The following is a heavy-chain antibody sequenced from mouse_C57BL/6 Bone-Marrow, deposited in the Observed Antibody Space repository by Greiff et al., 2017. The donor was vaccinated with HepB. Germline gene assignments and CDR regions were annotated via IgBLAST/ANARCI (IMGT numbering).Heavy chain of an antibody. CDR2: INPNNGGT. Sequence: EVQLQQSGPELVKPGASVKISCKASGYTFTDYYMNWVKQSHGKSLEWIGDINPNNGGTSYNQKFKGKATLTVDKSSSTAYMELRSLTSEDSAVYYCASYSNYVAWFGYWGQGTLVTVSA. CDR1: GYTFTDYY. V-gene: IGHV1-26*01. J-gene: IGHJ3*01. CDR3: ASYSNYVAWFGY. D-gene: IGHD2-5*01.